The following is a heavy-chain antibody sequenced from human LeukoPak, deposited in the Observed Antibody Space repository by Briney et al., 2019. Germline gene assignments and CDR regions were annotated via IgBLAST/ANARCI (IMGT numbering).Heavy chain of an antibody. J-gene: IGHJ4*02. V-gene: IGHV3-53*01. CDR2: IYSGGST. D-gene: IGHD3-16*01. Sequence: GGSLRLSCAASGFTVRNNYVSWVRQAPGKGLEWVSFIYSGGSTHYADSVKGRFTISRDTSKNTVYLQMNSLRAEDTAVYYRARDYDYIWGSYFGYWGQGTLVTVSS. CDR3: ARDYDYIWGSYFGY. CDR1: GFTVRNNY.